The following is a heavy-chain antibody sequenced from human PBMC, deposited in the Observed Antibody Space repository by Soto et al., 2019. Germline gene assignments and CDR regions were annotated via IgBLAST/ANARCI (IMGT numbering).Heavy chain of an antibody. CDR3: ARGGSLYWYFDL. V-gene: IGHV1-3*01. CDR1: GYTFTSYG. J-gene: IGHJ2*01. Sequence: ASVKVSCKASGYTFTSYGMHWVRQAPGQRLEWMGWINAGNGNTKYSQKFQGRVTITRDTSASTAYMELSSLRSEDTAVYYCARGGSLYWYFDLWGRGTLVTVSS. D-gene: IGHD1-26*01. CDR2: INAGNGNT.